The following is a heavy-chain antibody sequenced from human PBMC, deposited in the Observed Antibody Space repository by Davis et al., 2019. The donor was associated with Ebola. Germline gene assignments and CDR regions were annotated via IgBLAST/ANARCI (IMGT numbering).Heavy chain of an antibody. CDR2: IKQEGSEK. J-gene: IGHJ4*02. V-gene: IGHV3-7*01. D-gene: IGHD2-15*01. CDR1: GFTVSSNY. Sequence: GESLKISCAASGFTVSSNYMSWVRQAPGKGLEWVANIKQEGSEKYYVDSVKGRFTISRDNAKNSLYLQMNSLRVEDTAVYDCAGPAVVVAASGYWGPGTLVTVSS. CDR3: AGPAVVVAASGY.